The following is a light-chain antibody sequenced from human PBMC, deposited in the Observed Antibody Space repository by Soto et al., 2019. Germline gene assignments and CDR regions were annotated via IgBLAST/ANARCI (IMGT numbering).Light chain of an antibody. CDR1: QSVLYSSNNKNY. J-gene: IGKJ1*01. CDR3: QQYYSTPPTWT. CDR2: WAS. Sequence: DIVMTHSPDSLALSLGERATINCKSSQSVLYSSNNKNYLAWYQQKPGQPPKLLIYWASTRESGVPDRFSGSGSGTDFTLTISSLQAEDVAVYYCQQYYSTPPTWTFGQGTK. V-gene: IGKV4-1*01.